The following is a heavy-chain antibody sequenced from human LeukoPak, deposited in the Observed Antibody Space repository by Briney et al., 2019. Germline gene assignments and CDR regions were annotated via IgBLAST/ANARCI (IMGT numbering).Heavy chain of an antibody. CDR3: ARAYYDFWSGYPWNYMDV. CDR1: GFTFSSYS. CDR2: ISSSSSYI. D-gene: IGHD3-3*01. V-gene: IGHV3-21*01. Sequence: GGSLRLSCAASGFTFSSYSMNWVRQAPGKGLEWVSSISSSSSYIYYADSVKSRFTISRDNAKNSLYLQMNSLRAEDTAVYYCARAYYDFWSGYPWNYMDVWGKGTTVTVSS. J-gene: IGHJ6*03.